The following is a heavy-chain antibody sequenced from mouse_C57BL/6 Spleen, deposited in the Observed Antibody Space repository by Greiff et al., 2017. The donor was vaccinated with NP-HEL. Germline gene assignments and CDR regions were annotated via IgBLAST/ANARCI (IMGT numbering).Heavy chain of an antibody. CDR3: ARGTTVVPFDY. CDR2: ISYSGST. Sequence: EVQLQESGPGLAKPSQTLSLTCSVTGYSITSDYWNWLRKFPGNKLEYMGYISYSGSTYYNPSLKSRISITRDTSKNQYYLQLNSVTTEDTATYYCARGTTVVPFDYWGQGTTLTVSS. V-gene: IGHV3-8*01. J-gene: IGHJ2*01. CDR1: GYSITSDY. D-gene: IGHD1-1*01.